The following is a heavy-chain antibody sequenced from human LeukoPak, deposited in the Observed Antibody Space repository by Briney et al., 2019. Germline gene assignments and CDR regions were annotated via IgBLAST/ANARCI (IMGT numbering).Heavy chain of an antibody. CDR1: GFTLISYG. CDR3: AREDDSSGYYYLDAFDI. Sequence: GGSLRLSCAASGFTLISYGMGWARQAPGKGLDWVPTIRKDGREKYYVDSVKGRFTISRDNAKNSLYLQMNSLRAEDTAVYYCAREDDSSGYYYLDAFDIWGQGTMVTVSS. V-gene: IGHV3-7*01. J-gene: IGHJ3*02. CDR2: IRKDGREK. D-gene: IGHD3-22*01.